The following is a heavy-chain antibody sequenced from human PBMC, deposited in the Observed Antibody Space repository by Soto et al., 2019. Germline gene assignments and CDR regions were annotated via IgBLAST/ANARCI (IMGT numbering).Heavy chain of an antibody. CDR1: GVSINSSSYF. J-gene: IGHJ5*01. V-gene: IGHV4-39*01. Sequence: SETLSLTCSVSGVSINSSSYFWVLVRQPPGKGLEWIGSIYYSGSTYYNPSLRSRVTISVDTSKNQFSLKLSSVTAADTAVFYCARHYSSGSRNWFDSWGQGTRVTVSS. D-gene: IGHD6-19*01. CDR2: IYYSGST. CDR3: ARHYSSGSRNWFDS.